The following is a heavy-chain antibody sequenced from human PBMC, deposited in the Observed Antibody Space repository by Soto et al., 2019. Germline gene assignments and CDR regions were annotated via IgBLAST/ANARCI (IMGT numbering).Heavy chain of an antibody. CDR3: ARDIVVVPAAPDFDY. D-gene: IGHD2-2*01. V-gene: IGHV3-21*01. CDR1: GFTFSSYS. Sequence: GGYLRLSCAAYGFTFSSYSMNWVRQAPGKGLEWVSSISSSSSYIYYADSVKGRFTISRDNAKNSLYLQMNSLRAEDTAVYYCARDIVVVPAAPDFDYWGQGTLVTVSS. CDR2: ISSSSSYI. J-gene: IGHJ4*02.